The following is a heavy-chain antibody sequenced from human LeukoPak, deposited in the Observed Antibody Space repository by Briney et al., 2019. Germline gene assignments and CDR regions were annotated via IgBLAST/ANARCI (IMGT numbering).Heavy chain of an antibody. D-gene: IGHD5-24*01. Sequence: PGGSLRLSCAASGFTFSSYGMHWVRQAPGKGLEWVAVIWYDGSNKYYADSVKGRFTISRDNARNTLYLQMNSLRAEDTAVYYCVRDVWGDRDGFFDYWGHGTLVTVSS. CDR1: GFTFSSYG. V-gene: IGHV3-33*01. J-gene: IGHJ4*01. CDR2: IWYDGSNK. CDR3: VRDVWGDRDGFFDY.